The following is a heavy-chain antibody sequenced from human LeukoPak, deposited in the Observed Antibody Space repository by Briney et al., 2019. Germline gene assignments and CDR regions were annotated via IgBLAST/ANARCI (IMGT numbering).Heavy chain of an antibody. D-gene: IGHD4-17*01. CDR1: GGSMSSFY. CDR2: VYHTGST. Sequence: SSETLSLTCTVSGGSMSSFYWSWIRQPPGKGLEWIGYVYHTGSTNFNPSLKSRVTISLDTSKNQFSLKLNSVTAADTAVYYCARETTVTTFDSWGQGTLVTVSS. J-gene: IGHJ4*02. V-gene: IGHV4-59*01. CDR3: ARETTVTTFDS.